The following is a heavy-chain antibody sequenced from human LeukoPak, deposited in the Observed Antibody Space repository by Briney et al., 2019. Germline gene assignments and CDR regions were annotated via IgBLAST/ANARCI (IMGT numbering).Heavy chain of an antibody. V-gene: IGHV3-23*01. Sequence: GGSLRLSCTASGFISRDYPMSWVRQTPGKGLEWVSSISAGGGGIYYADSVKGRFTVSRDDSKNTLYLQMNSLRVEDTALYYCAKESNGRRFDFDYWGQGTLATVSS. CDR1: GFISRDYP. CDR2: ISAGGGGI. J-gene: IGHJ4*02. D-gene: IGHD1-26*01. CDR3: AKESNGRRFDFDY.